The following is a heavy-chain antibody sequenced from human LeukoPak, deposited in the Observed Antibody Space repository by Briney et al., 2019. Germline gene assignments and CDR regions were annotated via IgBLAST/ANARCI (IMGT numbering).Heavy chain of an antibody. CDR1: GFTFTSYA. Sequence: GGSLRLSCAASGFTFTSYAMSWVRQAPGKGLEWVSAISGSGGSTYYADSVKGQVPIPRDNSKNTLYLHMNSLRAEDTAVYYCAKAQVGYGSGSYYKVPLDYWGQGTVVTVSS. D-gene: IGHD3-10*01. J-gene: IGHJ4*02. CDR3: AKAQVGYGSGSYYKVPLDY. V-gene: IGHV3-23*01. CDR2: ISGSGGST.